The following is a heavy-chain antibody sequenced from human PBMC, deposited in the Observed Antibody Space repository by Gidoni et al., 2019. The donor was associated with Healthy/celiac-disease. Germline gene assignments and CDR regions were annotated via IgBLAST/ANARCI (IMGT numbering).Heavy chain of an antibody. J-gene: IGHJ6*02. CDR2: IYYSGRT. CDR1: VGSISSSSYY. CDR3: ARGPPNFDWLYGMDV. D-gene: IGHD3-9*01. Sequence: QLQLQESGPVLVKPSETLSLPCTVSVGSISSSSYYWGWTGQPPGKVLEWIGSIYYSGRTYYNPSLKSRVTISVDTSKNQFSLKLSSVTAADTAVYYCARGPPNFDWLYGMDVWGQGTTVTVSS. V-gene: IGHV4-39*07.